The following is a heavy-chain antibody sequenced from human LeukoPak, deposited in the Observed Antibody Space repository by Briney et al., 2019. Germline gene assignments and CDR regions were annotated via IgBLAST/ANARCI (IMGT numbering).Heavy chain of an antibody. Sequence: GASVKVSCKASGYTFTNYAIHWVRQAPGQRLEWMGWINAGNGDTKYSQKFQGRVTITRDTSASTAHMELSSLRSEDTAVYYCARGGSSGWPFDYWGQGTLVTVSS. V-gene: IGHV1-3*01. CDR2: INAGNGDT. CDR3: ARGGSSGWPFDY. J-gene: IGHJ4*02. D-gene: IGHD6-19*01. CDR1: GYTFTNYA.